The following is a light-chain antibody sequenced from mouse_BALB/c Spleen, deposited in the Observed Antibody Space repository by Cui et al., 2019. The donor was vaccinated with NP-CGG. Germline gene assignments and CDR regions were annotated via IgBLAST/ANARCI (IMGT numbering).Light chain of an antibody. V-gene: IGLV1*01. CDR3: ALWYSNHWV. Sequence: QAVVTQDSALTTSPGETVTLTCRSSTGPVTTSHYANWVQEKPDHLFTGLIGGTNNRAPGVPARFSGSLIGDKAALTITGAQTEDEAIYFCALWYSNHWVFGGGTKLTVL. CDR2: GTN. CDR1: TGPVTTSHY. J-gene: IGLJ1*01.